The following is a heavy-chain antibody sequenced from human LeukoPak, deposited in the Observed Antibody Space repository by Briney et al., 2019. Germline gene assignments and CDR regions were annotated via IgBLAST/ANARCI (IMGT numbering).Heavy chain of an antibody. D-gene: IGHD3-10*01. J-gene: IGHJ4*02. Sequence: GESLRLSCAASGFAFSYYSMNWVRQAPGKGLEWVSYISSSSKTIYYADSVKGRFTISRDNAKKSLDLQMNSLRDEDTAVYYCARDHRSGSGSGTQANDYWGQGTLVTVSS. CDR3: ARDHRSGSGSGTQANDY. V-gene: IGHV3-48*02. CDR1: GFAFSYYS. CDR2: ISSSSKTI.